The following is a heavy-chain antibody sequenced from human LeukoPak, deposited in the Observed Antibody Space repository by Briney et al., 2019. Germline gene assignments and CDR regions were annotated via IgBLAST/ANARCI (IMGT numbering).Heavy chain of an antibody. CDR3: ARGGGDFWSGFYSFYYYGMDV. Sequence: SVKVSCKASGGTFSRNAVSWVRQAPGQGLEWMGGIIPVFGTANYAQKFQGRVTITADESTSTAYMEMSSLRSDDTAVYYCARGGGDFWSGFYSFYYYGMDVWGQGTTVTVSS. CDR1: GGTFSRNA. V-gene: IGHV1-69*01. CDR2: IIPVFGTA. J-gene: IGHJ6*02. D-gene: IGHD3-3*01.